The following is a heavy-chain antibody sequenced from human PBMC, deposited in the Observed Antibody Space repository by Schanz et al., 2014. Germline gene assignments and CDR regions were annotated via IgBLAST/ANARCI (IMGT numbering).Heavy chain of an antibody. CDR2: ISWDGYII. J-gene: IGHJ6*02. D-gene: IGHD4-4*01. Sequence: EVQLVESGGVVVQPGGSLRLSCAASGFTFDDYTMHWVRQAPGKGLEWVSLISWDGYIIYYADSVKGRFTISRDNSKNSLYLQMNSLRTEDTALYFCAKDTSKTLYYGMDVWGQGTTVTVSS. CDR3: AKDTSKTLYYGMDV. CDR1: GFTFDDYT. V-gene: IGHV3-43*01.